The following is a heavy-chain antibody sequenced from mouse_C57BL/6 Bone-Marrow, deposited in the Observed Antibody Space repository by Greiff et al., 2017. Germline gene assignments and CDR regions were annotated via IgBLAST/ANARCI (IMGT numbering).Heavy chain of an antibody. D-gene: IGHD1-1*01. Sequence: VKLQQPGTELVKPGASVKLSCKASGYTFTSYWMHWVKQRPGQGLEWIGNINPSNGGTNYNEKFKSKATLTVDKSSSTAYMQLSSLTSEDSAVYYCARSPYGSSYYFDYWGQGTTLTVSS. CDR2: INPSNGGT. CDR3: ARSPYGSSYYFDY. CDR1: GYTFTSYW. V-gene: IGHV1-53*01. J-gene: IGHJ2*01.